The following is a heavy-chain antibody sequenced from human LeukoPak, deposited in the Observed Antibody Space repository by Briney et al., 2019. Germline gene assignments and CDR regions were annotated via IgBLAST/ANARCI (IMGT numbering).Heavy chain of an antibody. CDR3: AKDGGVRGPDYYYYMDV. CDR1: GYTISSYG. J-gene: IGHJ6*03. Sequence: GGSLRLSCVVSGYTISSYGMHRVRQAPGKGLEWVAFIRYDGSYKKYADSVKGRFTISRDNSKNTLYLQMNSLRAEDTAVYYCAKDGGVRGPDYYYYMDVWGKGSTVTISS. D-gene: IGHD3-10*01. V-gene: IGHV3-30*02. CDR2: IRYDGSYK.